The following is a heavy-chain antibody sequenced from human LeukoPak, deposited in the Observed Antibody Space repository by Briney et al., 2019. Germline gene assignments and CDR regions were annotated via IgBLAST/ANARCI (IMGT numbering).Heavy chain of an antibody. CDR3: ARDEGQLPLDY. V-gene: IGHV4-39*07. CDR2: IYYSGST. CDR1: GGSISSSSYY. Sequence: SETLSLTCTVSGGSISSSSYYWGWIRQPPGKGLEWIGSIYYSGSTYYNPSLKSRVTISVDTSKNQFSLKLSSVTAADTAVYYCARDEGQLPLDYWGQGTLVTVSS. D-gene: IGHD2-2*01. J-gene: IGHJ4*02.